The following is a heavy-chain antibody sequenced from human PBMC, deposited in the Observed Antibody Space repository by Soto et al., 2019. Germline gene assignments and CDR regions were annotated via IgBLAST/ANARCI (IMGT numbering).Heavy chain of an antibody. Sequence: ASVKVSCKASGYTFTSYYMHWVRQAPGQGLEWMGIINPSGGSTSYAQKFQGRVTMTRDTSTSTVYMELSSLRSEDTAVYYCARDGIEYSSSSEKTNFDYWGQGTLVTVSS. CDR1: GYTFTSYY. V-gene: IGHV1-46*01. D-gene: IGHD6-6*01. J-gene: IGHJ4*02. CDR2: INPSGGST. CDR3: ARDGIEYSSSSEKTNFDY.